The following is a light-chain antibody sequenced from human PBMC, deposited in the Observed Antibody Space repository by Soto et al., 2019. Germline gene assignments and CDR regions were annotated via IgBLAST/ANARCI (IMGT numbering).Light chain of an antibody. Sequence: QSVLTQPRSVSGSPGQSVTISCTGTSSDVGGYNYVSWYQQHPGKATKLMIYDVSKRPSGVPDRFSGSKSGNTASLTISGLQAEDEADYYCCSYAGSYVVFGGGTQLTVL. J-gene: IGLJ2*01. CDR2: DVS. CDR1: SSDVGGYNY. CDR3: CSYAGSYVV. V-gene: IGLV2-11*01.